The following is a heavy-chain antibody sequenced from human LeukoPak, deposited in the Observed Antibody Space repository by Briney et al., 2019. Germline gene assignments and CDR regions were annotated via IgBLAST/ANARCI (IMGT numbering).Heavy chain of an antibody. CDR2: ISGSGGST. J-gene: IGHJ4*02. CDR1: GFTFSSYG. V-gene: IGHV3-23*01. CDR3: AKPTVTTRNPLDY. D-gene: IGHD4-17*01. Sequence: AGTLRLTCAASGFTFSSYGMSWVRQPPGKGLEWVSAISGSGGSTYYADSVKGRFTISRDNSKNTLYLQMNSLRAEDTAVYYCAKPTVTTRNPLDYWGQGTLVTVTS.